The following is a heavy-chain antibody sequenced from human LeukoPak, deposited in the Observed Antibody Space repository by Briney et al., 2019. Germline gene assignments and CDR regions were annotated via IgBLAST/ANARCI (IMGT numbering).Heavy chain of an antibody. CDR1: GFTFSSYS. CDR3: ARGTLGSGRVPRNWFDP. D-gene: IGHD3-10*01. J-gene: IGHJ5*02. CDR2: ISSSSSHI. V-gene: IGHV3-21*04. Sequence: GGSLRLSCAASGFTFSSYSMNWVRQAPGKGLEWVSSISSSSSHIYYADSVKGRFTISRDNAKNSLYLQMNSLRAEDTAVYYCARGTLGSGRVPRNWFDPWGQGTLVTVSS.